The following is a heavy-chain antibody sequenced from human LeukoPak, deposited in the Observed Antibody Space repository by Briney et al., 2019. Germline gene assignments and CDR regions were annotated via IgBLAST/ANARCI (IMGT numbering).Heavy chain of an antibody. CDR1: GFTVSSNY. Sequence: PGGSLRLSCAASGFTVSSNYMSWVRQAPGKGPEWVSVIYSDGSTYYADSVKGRFTISRDNAKNSLYLQMNSLRAEDTAVYYCARDAYNYASESWGQGTLVTVSS. V-gene: IGHV3-53*01. D-gene: IGHD3-10*01. J-gene: IGHJ5*02. CDR3: ARDAYNYASES. CDR2: IYSDGST.